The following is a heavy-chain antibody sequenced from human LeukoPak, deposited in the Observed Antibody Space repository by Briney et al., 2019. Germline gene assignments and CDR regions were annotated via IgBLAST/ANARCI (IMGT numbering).Heavy chain of an antibody. CDR3: ARDRGNSDPGGWFDS. CDR2: ISGSGSTV. V-gene: IGHV3-11*01. Sequence: GGSLRLSCAASGFTFSDYYMSWIRQAQGKGLEWVSYISGSGSTVYYAASVRGRFTISRDNAKNSLFLQMNSLRAEDTAVYYCARDRGNSDPGGWFDSWGQGTLVTVSS. D-gene: IGHD4-23*01. CDR1: GFTFSDYY. J-gene: IGHJ5*01.